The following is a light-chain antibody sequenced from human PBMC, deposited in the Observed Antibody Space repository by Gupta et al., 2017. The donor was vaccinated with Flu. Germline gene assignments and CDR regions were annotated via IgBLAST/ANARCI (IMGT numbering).Light chain of an antibody. J-gene: IGKJ1*01. Sequence: GDRVTITCRASQGFSNYLAWYQQKPGKVPKLLIYGASTLQSGVPSRFSGSGSGTEFTLAISSLQPEDVATYYCQKYNSGPQTFGQGTKVEIK. CDR3: QKYNSGPQT. CDR2: GAS. CDR1: QGFSNY. V-gene: IGKV1-27*01.